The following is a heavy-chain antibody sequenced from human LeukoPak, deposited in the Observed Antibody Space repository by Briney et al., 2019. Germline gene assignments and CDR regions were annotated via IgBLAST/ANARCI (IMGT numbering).Heavy chain of an antibody. D-gene: IGHD7-27*01. Sequence: ASVKVSCKASGYTFTVNHMYWVRQAPGQGLEWMGWINPNSGDTTSAQKFQGRITMTRDTSISTAYMELTRLTSDDTAVYYCARELGINAIDIWGQGTMVTVSS. CDR2: INPNSGDT. V-gene: IGHV1-2*02. CDR3: ARELGINAIDI. J-gene: IGHJ3*02. CDR1: GYTFTVNH.